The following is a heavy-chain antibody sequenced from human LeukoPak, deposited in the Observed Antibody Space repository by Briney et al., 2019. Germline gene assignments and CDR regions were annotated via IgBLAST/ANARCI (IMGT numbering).Heavy chain of an antibody. V-gene: IGHV4-59*01. J-gene: IGHJ3*02. Sequence: SETLSLTCTVSGGSISSYYWSWIRQPPGKGLEWIGCIYYSGSTNYNPSLKSRVTISVDTSKNQFSLKLSSVTAADTAVYYCARGHPEGGPLGAFDIWGQGTMVTVSS. CDR3: ARGHPEGGPLGAFDI. CDR2: IYYSGST. CDR1: GGSISSYY. D-gene: IGHD1-14*01.